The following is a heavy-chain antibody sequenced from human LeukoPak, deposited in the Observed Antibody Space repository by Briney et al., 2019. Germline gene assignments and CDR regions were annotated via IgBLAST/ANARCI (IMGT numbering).Heavy chain of an antibody. CDR2: IYYSGST. CDR1: GGSISSGDYY. D-gene: IGHD6-19*01. V-gene: IGHV4-30-4*01. J-gene: IGHJ3*02. CDR3: ARVLAGTVAFDI. Sequence: SETLSLTCTVSGGSISSGDYYWSWIRQPPGKGLEWIGYIYYSGSTYYNPSPKSRVTISVDTSKNQFSLKLSSVTAADTAVYYCARVLAGTVAFDIWGQGTMVTVSS.